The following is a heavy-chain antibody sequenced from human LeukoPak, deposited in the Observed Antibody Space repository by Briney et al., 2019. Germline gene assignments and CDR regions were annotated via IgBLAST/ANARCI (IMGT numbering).Heavy chain of an antibody. CDR1: GYTFTGYY. V-gene: IGHV1-2*02. J-gene: IGHJ4*02. Sequence: ASVKVSCKASGYTFTGYYMHWVRQAPGQGLEWMGWINPNSGGTNYAQKFQGRVTMTRDTSISTAYMELSRLRSDDTAVYYCAGDVAVAGTSHFDYWGQGTLVTVSS. D-gene: IGHD6-19*01. CDR2: INPNSGGT. CDR3: AGDVAVAGTSHFDY.